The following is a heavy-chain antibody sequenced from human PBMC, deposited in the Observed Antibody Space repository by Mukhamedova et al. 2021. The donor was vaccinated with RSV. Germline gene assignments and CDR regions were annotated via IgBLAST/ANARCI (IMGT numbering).Heavy chain of an antibody. J-gene: IGHJ4*02. D-gene: IGHD3-22*01. V-gene: IGHV3-23*01. CDR3: ATNPDYSDSSGYYYFYFDY. Sequence: GLEWVSTISGSGRSTHYTDSVKGRFTIFRDNSKNTLYLQMNSLRAEDTAVYYCATNPDYSDSSGYYYFYFDYWGQGTLVTVSS. CDR2: ISGSGRST.